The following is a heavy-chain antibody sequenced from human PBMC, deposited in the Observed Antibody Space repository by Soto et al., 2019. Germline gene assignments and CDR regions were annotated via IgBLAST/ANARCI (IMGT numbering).Heavy chain of an antibody. CDR1: GGTLNNYA. CDR3: AAEENSHGGMDV. V-gene: IGHV1-69*18. Sequence: QVQLVQSGAEVGKPGSSVKVSCKASGGTLNNYAITWVRLAPGQGLEWMGRLISMFGTPDYAQKFQGRVTIAADEPTNTAYMEMTSLRSEDTAIYYCAAEENSHGGMDVWGQGTAVTVSS. J-gene: IGHJ6*02. CDR2: LISMFGTP.